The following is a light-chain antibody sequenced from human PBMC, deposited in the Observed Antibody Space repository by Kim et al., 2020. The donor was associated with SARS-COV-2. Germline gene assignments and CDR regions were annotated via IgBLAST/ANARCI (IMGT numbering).Light chain of an antibody. CDR1: QSVSSSY. Sequence: PGERVTLTSRASQSVSSSYLTWYQQKPGQAPRLLIYGASSRATGIPARFSGSGSETDFTLTISSLQPEDFAVYYCQQDYNLLTFGGGTKVDIK. V-gene: IGKV3D-7*01. CDR2: GAS. J-gene: IGKJ4*01. CDR3: QQDYNLLT.